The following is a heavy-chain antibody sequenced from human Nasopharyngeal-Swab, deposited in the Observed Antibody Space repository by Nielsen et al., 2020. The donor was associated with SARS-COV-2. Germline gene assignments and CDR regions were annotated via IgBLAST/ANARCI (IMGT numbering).Heavy chain of an antibody. CDR1: GFTFSSYG. CDR3: ARGSGITGDYRDS. J-gene: IGHJ4*02. V-gene: IGHV3-33*01. Sequence: GESLKISCAASGFTFSSYGMHWVRQAPGKGLEWVAVIWYDGSNKYYADSVKGRFTISRDNSKNTLYLQMNSLRAEDTAVYYCARGSGITGDYRDSWGQGTLVTVSS. CDR2: IWYDGSNK. D-gene: IGHD4-17*01.